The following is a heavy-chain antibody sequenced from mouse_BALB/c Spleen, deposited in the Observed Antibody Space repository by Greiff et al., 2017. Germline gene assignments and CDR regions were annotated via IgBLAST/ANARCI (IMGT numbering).Heavy chain of an antibody. CDR1: GFTFSSYT. Sequence: EVMLVESGGGLVQPGGSLKLSCAASGFTFSSYTMSWVRQTPEKRLEWVAYISNGGGSTYYPDTVKGRFTISRDNAKNTLYLQMSSLKSEDTAMYYCARQGKSYDYAAYWGQGTLVTVSA. J-gene: IGHJ3*01. V-gene: IGHV5-12-2*01. D-gene: IGHD2-4*01. CDR2: ISNGGGST. CDR3: ARQGKSYDYAAY.